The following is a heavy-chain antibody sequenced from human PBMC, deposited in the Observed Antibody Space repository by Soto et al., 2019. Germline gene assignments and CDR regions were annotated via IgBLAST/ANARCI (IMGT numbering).Heavy chain of an antibody. V-gene: IGHV3-23*05. J-gene: IGHJ4*02. Sequence: GGSLRLSCAASGFTVDYVMTWVRQAPGKGLEWISTVDYSGNNQHYADSVKGRFTISRDKSTNTIALQMSNLRAEDTALYYCVSWVSSHFDNWGQGTLVTVSS. CDR2: VDYSGNNQ. D-gene: IGHD2-8*01. CDR3: VSWVSSHFDN. CDR1: GFTVDYV.